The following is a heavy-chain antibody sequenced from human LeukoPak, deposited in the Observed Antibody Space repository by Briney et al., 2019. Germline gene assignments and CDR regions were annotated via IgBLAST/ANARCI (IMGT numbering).Heavy chain of an antibody. V-gene: IGHV4-59*01. CDR1: GGSMSSYY. J-gene: IGHJ5*02. D-gene: IGHD3-22*01. CDR3: ARGRGDYYDSSGYYGQFDP. CDR2: IYSSEST. Sequence: PSETLSLTCTVSGGSMSSYYWSWVRQPPGKGLEWIGHIYSSESTNYNPSLKSRVTISVDTSKNQFSLKLSSVTAADTAVYYCARGRGDYYDSSGYYGQFDPWGQGTLVTVSS.